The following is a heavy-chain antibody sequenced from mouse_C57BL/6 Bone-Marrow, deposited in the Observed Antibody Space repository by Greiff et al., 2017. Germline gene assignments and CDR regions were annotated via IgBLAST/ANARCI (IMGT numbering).Heavy chain of an antibody. J-gene: IGHJ4*01. Sequence: VQLQEPGPGLVQPSQSLSITCTVSGFSLTSHGVHGVRQSPGMCLEWLGVIWSGGSTNCKGDFISRLSISKDNSKSQVFFKMISLQADATAIYYCARNRYDYYAMDYWGQGTSVTVSS. V-gene: IGHV2-2*01. CDR2: IWSGGST. CDR3: ARNRYDYYAMDY. CDR1: GFSLTSHG.